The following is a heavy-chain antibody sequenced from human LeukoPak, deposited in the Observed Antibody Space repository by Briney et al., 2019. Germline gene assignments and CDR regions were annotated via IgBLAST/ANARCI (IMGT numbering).Heavy chain of an antibody. Sequence: GGSLRLSCAASGFTFSSYAMSWVRQAPWKGLEWVSGINWNGGSTGYADSVKGRFTISRDNAKNSLYLQMNSLRAEDTALYYCARDQLALEWLFSIDYWGQGTLVTVSS. D-gene: IGHD3-3*01. CDR2: INWNGGST. V-gene: IGHV3-20*04. CDR1: GFTFSSYA. CDR3: ARDQLALEWLFSIDY. J-gene: IGHJ4*02.